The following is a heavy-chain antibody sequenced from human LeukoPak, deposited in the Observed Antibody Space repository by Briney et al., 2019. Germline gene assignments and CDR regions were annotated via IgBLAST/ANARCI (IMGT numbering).Heavy chain of an antibody. CDR2: IYYSGST. J-gene: IGHJ4*02. D-gene: IGHD5-18*01. CDR1: GGTFSSYY. CDR3: ATYSYGSGGYFDY. Sequence: SETLSLTCTASGGTFSSYYWSWIRQPPGKGLEWVGYIYYSGSTNYNPSLKSRVTISVDTSKNQFSLKLSSVTAADTAVYYCATYSYGSGGYFDYWGQGTLVTVSS. V-gene: IGHV4-59*08.